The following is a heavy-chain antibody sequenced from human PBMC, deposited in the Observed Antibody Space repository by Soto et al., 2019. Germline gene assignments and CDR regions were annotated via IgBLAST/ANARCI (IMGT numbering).Heavy chain of an antibody. CDR3: ARLPLGYCSGGSCSGAFDI. V-gene: IGHV5-51*01. CDR2: IYPGDSDT. D-gene: IGHD2-15*01. CDR1: GYSFTSYW. Sequence: GESLKISCNGSGYSFTSYWIGWVRQMPGKGLEWMGIIYPGDSDTRYSPSFQGRVTISADKSISTAYLQWSSLKASDTAMYYCARLPLGYCSGGSCSGAFDIWGQGTMVTVSS. J-gene: IGHJ3*02.